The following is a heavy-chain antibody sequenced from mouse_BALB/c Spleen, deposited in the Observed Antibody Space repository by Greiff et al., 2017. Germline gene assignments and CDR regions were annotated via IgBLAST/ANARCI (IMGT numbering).Heavy chain of an antibody. D-gene: IGHD4-1*02. J-gene: IGHJ4*01. V-gene: IGHV2-5-1*01. Sequence: VQLVESGPSLVQPSQSLSITCTVSGFSFTSYGVHWVRQSPGKGLEWLGVIWRGGSTDYNAAFMSRLSITKDNSKSQVFFKMNSLQADDTAIYYCAPNWDYYAMDYWGQGTSVTVSS. CDR1: GFSFTSYG. CDR3: APNWDYYAMDY. CDR2: IWRGGST.